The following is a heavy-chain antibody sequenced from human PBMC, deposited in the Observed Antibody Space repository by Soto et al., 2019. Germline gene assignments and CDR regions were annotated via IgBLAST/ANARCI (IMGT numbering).Heavy chain of an antibody. Sequence: QVQLVQSGAEVKKPGASVKVSCKASGYTFSSYYMHWVRQAPGQGLEWMGIINPSGGSTSYAQKFQGRVTMTRDTSTSTVYMELSSLRSEDTAVYYCARVTSGSYQALYGMDVWGQGTTVTVSS. CDR1: GYTFSSYY. V-gene: IGHV1-46*01. D-gene: IGHD1-26*01. CDR2: INPSGGST. J-gene: IGHJ6*02. CDR3: ARVTSGSYQALYGMDV.